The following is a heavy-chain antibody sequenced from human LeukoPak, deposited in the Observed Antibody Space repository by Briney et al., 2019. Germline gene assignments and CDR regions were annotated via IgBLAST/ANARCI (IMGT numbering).Heavy chain of an antibody. CDR2: SHYTGNT. CDR3: ARRGNFDY. J-gene: IGHJ4*02. V-gene: IGHV4-59*08. D-gene: IGHD6-13*01. CDR1: GGSITNYY. Sequence: PSETLSLTCAVSGGSITNYYWSWIRQPPGKGLEWIGCSHYTGNTDYNPPLKSRVTISVDTSKNQFSLRLSSVTAADTAVYYCARRGNFDYWGQGTLVTVSS.